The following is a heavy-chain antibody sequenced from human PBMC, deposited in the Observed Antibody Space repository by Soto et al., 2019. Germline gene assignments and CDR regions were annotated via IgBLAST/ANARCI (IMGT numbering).Heavy chain of an antibody. Sequence: PSETLSLTCTVSGGSISSSSYYLGWTRQPPGKGLEWIGSIYYSGSTYYNPSLKSRVTISVDTSKNQFSLKLSSVTAADTAVYYCARFLFLEWLLIDYWGQGTLVTVSS. CDR1: GGSISSSSYY. CDR3: ARFLFLEWLLIDY. CDR2: IYYSGST. V-gene: IGHV4-39*01. J-gene: IGHJ4*02. D-gene: IGHD3-3*01.